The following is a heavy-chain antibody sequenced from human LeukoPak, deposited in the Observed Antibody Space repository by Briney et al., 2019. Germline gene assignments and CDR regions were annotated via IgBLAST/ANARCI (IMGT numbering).Heavy chain of an antibody. CDR2: ISSSSYI. CDR1: GFTFSSYS. CDR3: ARGYSYGYFGY. Sequence: PGGSLRLSCAASGFTFSSYSMNWVRQAPGKGLEWVSSISSSSYIYYSDSVKGRFTISRDNAKNSLYLQMNSLRAEDTAVYYCARGYSYGYFGYWGQGTLGTVSS. D-gene: IGHD5-18*01. V-gene: IGHV3-21*01. J-gene: IGHJ4*02.